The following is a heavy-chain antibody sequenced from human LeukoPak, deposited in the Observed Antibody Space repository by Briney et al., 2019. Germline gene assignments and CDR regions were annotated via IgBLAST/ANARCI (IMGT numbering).Heavy chain of an antibody. D-gene: IGHD5-18*01. Sequence: PGGSLRLSCAASGFTFSSYAVSWVRQAPGTGLEWVSAISGSGGSTYYADSVKGRFTISRDNSKNTLYLQMNSLRAEDTAVYYCANSGYSYGFSLWYFDYWGQGTLVTVSS. CDR2: ISGSGGST. CDR3: ANSGYSYGFSLWYFDY. V-gene: IGHV3-23*01. J-gene: IGHJ4*02. CDR1: GFTFSSYA.